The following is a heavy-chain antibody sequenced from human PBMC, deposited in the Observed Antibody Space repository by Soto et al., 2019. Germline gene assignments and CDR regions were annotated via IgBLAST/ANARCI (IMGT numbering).Heavy chain of an antibody. J-gene: IGHJ5*02. CDR2: MNPKSGQT. CDR1: GYSFSSYA. V-gene: IGHV1-8*01. D-gene: IGHD2-2*01. CDR3: ARDIGPALDWFGP. Sequence: QVQLVQSGAEVKKPGASVKVSCKASGYSFSSYAINWVRQAPGQGLELMGWMNPKSGQTGYAPRFQGRVTMTGNTSISTAYMELSSLRSEDTAMYYCARDIGPALDWFGPWGQGTLVTVSS.